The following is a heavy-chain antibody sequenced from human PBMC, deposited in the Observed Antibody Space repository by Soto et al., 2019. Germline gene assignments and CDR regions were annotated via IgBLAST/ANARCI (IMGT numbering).Heavy chain of an antibody. D-gene: IGHD6-19*01. V-gene: IGHV3-23*01. Sequence: GGSLRLSCAASGFTFSSYAMSWVRQAPGKGLEWVSAISGSGGSTYYADSVKGRFTISRDNSKNTLYLQMNSLRAEDTAVYYCAKDVAVAGSSRWFDPWGQGTLVTVSS. J-gene: IGHJ5*02. CDR1: GFTFSSYA. CDR3: AKDVAVAGSSRWFDP. CDR2: ISGSGGST.